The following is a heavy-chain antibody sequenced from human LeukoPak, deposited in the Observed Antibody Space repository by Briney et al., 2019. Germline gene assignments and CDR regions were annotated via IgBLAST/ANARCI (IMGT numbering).Heavy chain of an antibody. CDR3: ATDRGWRTSGYYLYYFEY. CDR1: GFIFTNYF. Sequence: GGSLRLSCAASGFIFTNYFMSWVRQAPGKGLEWVASIKHDGSEKYYVDSVWGRFTISRDNTMNSLYLQMSSLRAEDTAVYYCATDRGWRTSGYYLYYFEYWGQGTLVTYSS. D-gene: IGHD3-3*01. J-gene: IGHJ4*02. CDR2: IKHDGSEK. V-gene: IGHV3-7*01.